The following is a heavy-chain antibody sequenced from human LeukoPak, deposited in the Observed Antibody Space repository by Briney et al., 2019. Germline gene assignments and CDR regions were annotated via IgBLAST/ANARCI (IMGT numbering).Heavy chain of an antibody. CDR1: GFTFSSYE. CDR3: ARGSSVAGYGY. J-gene: IGHJ4*02. CDR2: ISSSGSTI. D-gene: IGHD6-19*01. V-gene: IGHV3-48*03. Sequence: GGSLRLSCAASGFTFSSYEMNWVRQAPGKGLEWVSYISSSGSTIYYADSAKGRFTISRDNAKNSLHLQMNSLRAEDTAVYYCARGSSVAGYGYWGQGTLVTVSS.